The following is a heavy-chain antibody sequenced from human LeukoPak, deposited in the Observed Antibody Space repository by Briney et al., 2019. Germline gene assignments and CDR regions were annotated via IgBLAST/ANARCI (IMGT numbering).Heavy chain of an antibody. V-gene: IGHV4-61*02. J-gene: IGHJ6*02. Sequence: SETLSLTCSVSGGSISSNGYYWVWIRQPAGKGLEWVGRIYTSGSTNYNPSLKSRVTVSVDTSKSQFSLKLSSVTAADTAVYFCARVGTMVAGVYYYYYGMDVWGQGTTVTVSS. CDR1: GGSISSNGYY. D-gene: IGHD6-19*01. CDR3: ARVGTMVAGVYYYYYGMDV. CDR2: IYTSGST.